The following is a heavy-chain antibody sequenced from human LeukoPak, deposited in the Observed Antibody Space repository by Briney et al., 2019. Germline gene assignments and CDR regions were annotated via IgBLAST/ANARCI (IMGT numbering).Heavy chain of an antibody. CDR3: ARDWNTPTALAFDI. D-gene: IGHD1/OR15-1a*01. J-gene: IGHJ3*02. CDR2: IRSKANSYAT. CDR1: GFTFSGSA. Sequence: GGSLRLSCAASGFTFSGSAMHWVRQASGKGLEWVGRIRSKANSYATAYAASVKGKFTISRDDAKKKADMQMNSLKTEDTAVYYCARDWNTPTALAFDIWGQGTMVTVSS. V-gene: IGHV3-73*01.